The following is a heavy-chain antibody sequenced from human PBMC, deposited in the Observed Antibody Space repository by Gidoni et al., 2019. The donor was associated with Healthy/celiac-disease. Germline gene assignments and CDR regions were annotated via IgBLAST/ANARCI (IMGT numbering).Heavy chain of an antibody. CDR3: ARLYSSSGGLYMDV. CDR1: GCSNSRGGYY. D-gene: IGHD6-13*01. CDR2: IYYSGST. V-gene: IGHV4-31*03. J-gene: IGHJ6*03. Sequence: QVQLQESGPGLVKPSQTLSLTCPVPGCSNSRGGYYWSWIRQHPGKGLEWIGNIYYSGSTYYNPSLKSRVTISVDTSKNQFSLKLSSVTAADTAVYYCARLYSSSGGLYMDVWGKGTTVTVSS.